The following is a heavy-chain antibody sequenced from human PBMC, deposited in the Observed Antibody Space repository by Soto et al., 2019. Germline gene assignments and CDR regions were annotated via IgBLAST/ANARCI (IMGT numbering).Heavy chain of an antibody. CDR3: AREGQFAY. V-gene: IGHV3-30-3*01. CDR2: ISYDGSNK. D-gene: IGHD3-10*01. J-gene: IGHJ4*02. CDR1: GFTFSSYA. Sequence: QVQLVESGGGVVQPGRSLRLSCAASGFTFSSYAMHWVRQAPGKGLEWVAVISYDGSNKYYADSVKGRFTISRDNAKNSLYLQMNTLRAEDTAVYYCAREGQFAYWGQGTLVTVSS.